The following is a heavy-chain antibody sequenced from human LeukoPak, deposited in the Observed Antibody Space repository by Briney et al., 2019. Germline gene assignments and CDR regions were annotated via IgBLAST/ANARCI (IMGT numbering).Heavy chain of an antibody. J-gene: IGHJ4*02. Sequence: AASVKVSCKASGYTFTSYGISWVRQAPGQGLEWMGWISAYSGGTSSTQRFQGWVTMTRDTSISTAYLQWSSLKASDTAMYYCARRKGIAAALGYWGQGTLVTVSS. CDR3: ARRKGIAAALGY. CDR2: ISAYSGGT. CDR1: GYTFTSYG. D-gene: IGHD6-13*01. V-gene: IGHV1-18*01.